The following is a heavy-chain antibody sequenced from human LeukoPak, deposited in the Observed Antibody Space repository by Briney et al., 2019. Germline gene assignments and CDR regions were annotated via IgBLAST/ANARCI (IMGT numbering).Heavy chain of an antibody. CDR3: ASSPYSSSLSYFDY. CDR1: GGSISSGDYY. CDR2: IYYSGST. D-gene: IGHD6-13*01. V-gene: IGHV4-30-4*01. Sequence: SETLSLTCTVSGGSISSGDYYWSWIRQPPGKGLEWIGYIYYSGSTYYNPSLKSRVTISLDTSKNQFSLKLSSVTAADTAVYYCASSPYSSSLSYFDYWGQGTLVTVSS. J-gene: IGHJ4*02.